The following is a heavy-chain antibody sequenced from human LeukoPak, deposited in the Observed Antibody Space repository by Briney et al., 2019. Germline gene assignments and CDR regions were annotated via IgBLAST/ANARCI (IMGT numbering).Heavy chain of an antibody. D-gene: IGHD2-15*01. CDR2: ISISSSTI. CDR1: GFTFSRYN. J-gene: IGHJ4*02. CDR3: AGEGDCSGATCIDY. V-gene: IGHV3-48*01. Sequence: PGGSLRLSCAASGFTFSRYNMNWVRQAPGKGLEWISYISISSSTIYHADSVKGRCTISRDNAKSSLYLQMNSLRAEDTAVYYSAGEGDCSGATCIDYWGQGALVTVSS.